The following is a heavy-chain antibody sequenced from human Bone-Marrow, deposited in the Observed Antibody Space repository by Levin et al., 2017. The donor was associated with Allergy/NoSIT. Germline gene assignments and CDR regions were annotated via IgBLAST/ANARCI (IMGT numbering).Heavy chain of an antibody. Sequence: GGSLRLSCAASGFTFRIYGMHWVRQAPGKGLAWVAFIWNDGTNKYYAHSVEGRFTIARDNSKNTVCLQMNSLGAEDAGVYYCARAGYNDNSVPYYAMDVWGQGATVTVTS. CDR1: GFTFRIYG. V-gene: IGHV3-33*01. J-gene: IGHJ6*02. CDR3: ARAGYNDNSVPYYAMDV. D-gene: IGHD3-22*01. CDR2: IWNDGTNK.